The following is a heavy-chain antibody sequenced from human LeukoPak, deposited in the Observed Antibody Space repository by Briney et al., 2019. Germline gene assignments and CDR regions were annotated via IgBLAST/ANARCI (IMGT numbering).Heavy chain of an antibody. J-gene: IGHJ4*02. D-gene: IGHD2-15*01. Sequence: GGSLRLSCAASEFTFNRYWMSWVRQAPGKGLEWVANIKHDGSEAHYVDSVKGRFTVSRDNAKNSLYLQMNSLKDEDTAVYYCAISWGYYFDYWGQGTLVTVSS. V-gene: IGHV3-7*02. CDR3: AISWGYYFDY. CDR2: IKHDGSEA. CDR1: EFTFNRYW.